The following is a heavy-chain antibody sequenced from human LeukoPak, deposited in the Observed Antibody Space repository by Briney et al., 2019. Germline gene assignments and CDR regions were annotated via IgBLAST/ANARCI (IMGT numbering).Heavy chain of an antibody. J-gene: IGHJ4*02. CDR1: GFIFSDHY. CDR3: ARRGGED. Sequence: GGSLRLSCAASGFIFSDHYMDWVRQAPGKGLEWVGRTRNKANSYTTEYAASVKGRFTISRDDSKNSLYLQMNSLKTEDTAVYYCARRGGEDWGQGTLVTVSS. V-gene: IGHV3-72*01. CDR2: TRNKANSYTT. D-gene: IGHD3-16*01.